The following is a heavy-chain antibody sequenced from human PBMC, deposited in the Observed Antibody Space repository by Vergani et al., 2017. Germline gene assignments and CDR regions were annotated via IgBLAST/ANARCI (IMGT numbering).Heavy chain of an antibody. CDR2: IYYTGIT. V-gene: IGHV4-4*03. Sequence: VQLQESGPGLVKPPGTLSLTCAVSGVSIKSGFWWNWVRQPPGKGLEWIGEIYYTGITNYNSSLKSRVSMAVDTSKNQFPLNLTSVTAADTAMSYGLAAQGGDVPHDKRGYFFYGMDVWGQGTTVTVSS. J-gene: IGHJ6*02. D-gene: IGHD3-16*01. CDR1: GVSIKSGFW. CDR3: LAAQGGDVPHDKRGYFFYGMDV.